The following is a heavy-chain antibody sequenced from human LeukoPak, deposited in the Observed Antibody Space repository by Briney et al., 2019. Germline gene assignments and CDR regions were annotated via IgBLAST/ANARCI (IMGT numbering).Heavy chain of an antibody. D-gene: IGHD1-26*01. V-gene: IGHV4-38-2*02. CDR3: VKSGGYGLIDY. CDR2: IYHSGST. J-gene: IGHJ4*02. Sequence: SETLSLTCTVSGYSISSAYYWGWIRQPPGKGLEWIGSIYHSGSTYYNPSLKSRVTISVDTSKNQFSLRLNSVTAADTAMYFCVKSGGYGLIDYWGQGTMVTVSS. CDR1: GYSISSAYY.